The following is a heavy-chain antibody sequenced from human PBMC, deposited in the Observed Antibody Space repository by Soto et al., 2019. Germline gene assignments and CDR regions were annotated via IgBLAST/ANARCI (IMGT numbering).Heavy chain of an antibody. CDR1: GFTFSSYA. Sequence: AGGSLTLSCAASGFTFSSYAMNWVRQAPGKGLQWVSAISGDGASTYYADSVMGRFTISRDNSKNTLYLQMHSLRAEDTAVYYCAKDPYNWNIYYYGMDVWGQGTTVTVSS. J-gene: IGHJ6*02. CDR3: AKDPYNWNIYYYGMDV. V-gene: IGHV3-23*01. CDR2: ISGDGAST. D-gene: IGHD1-1*01.